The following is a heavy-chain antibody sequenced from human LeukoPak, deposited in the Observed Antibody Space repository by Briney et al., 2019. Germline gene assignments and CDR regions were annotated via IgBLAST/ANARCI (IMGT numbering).Heavy chain of an antibody. CDR2: IYYSGST. Sequence: SETLSLTCAVYGGSFSGYYWSWIRQHPGKGLEWIGYIYYSGSTYYNPSLKSRVTISVDTSKNQFSLKLSSVTAADTAVYYCARYGVSSPSFDYWGQGTLVTVSS. D-gene: IGHD1-26*01. CDR3: ARYGVSSPSFDY. CDR1: GGSFSGYY. J-gene: IGHJ4*02. V-gene: IGHV4-31*11.